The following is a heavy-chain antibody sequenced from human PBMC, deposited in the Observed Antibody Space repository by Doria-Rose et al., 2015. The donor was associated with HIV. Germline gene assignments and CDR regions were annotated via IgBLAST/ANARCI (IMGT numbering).Heavy chain of an antibody. CDR1: GVSLSSPGMG. J-gene: IGHJ4*02. D-gene: IGHD6-13*01. V-gene: IGHV2-26*01. Sequence: SGPVLVKPTETPTLTCTVSGVSLSSPGMGVSWIRQPPGKALEWLANIFSDDERSYKTSLQSRLTISRGTSKSQVVLTMTDMGPVDTATYYCARIKSSRWYHKYYFDFWGQGTLVIVSA. CDR2: IFSDDER. CDR3: ARIKSSRWYHKYYFDF.